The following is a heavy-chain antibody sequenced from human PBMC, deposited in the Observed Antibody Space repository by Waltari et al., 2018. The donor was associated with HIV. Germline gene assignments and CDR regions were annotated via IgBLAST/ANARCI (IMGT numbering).Heavy chain of an antibody. CDR1: GDSINNYY. CDR3: ARAGRNGHKTGWFDP. CDR2: MSYTGKT. Sequence: QVQLQESGPGLVNPSETLSLTCTVSGDSINNYYWIWIRQPPGKGLDCIGYMSYTGKTNYNPSLKSRVTISVDTSKNQVSLKLSPVTATDTAVYFCARAGRNGHKTGWFDPWGQGTLVTVSS. D-gene: IGHD2-8*01. V-gene: IGHV4-59*01. J-gene: IGHJ5*02.